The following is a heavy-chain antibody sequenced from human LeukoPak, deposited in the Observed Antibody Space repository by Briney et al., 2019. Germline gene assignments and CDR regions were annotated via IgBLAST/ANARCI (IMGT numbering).Heavy chain of an antibody. CDR2: IYPGDSDT. J-gene: IGHJ4*02. CDR1: GYSFTSYW. D-gene: IGHD2-2*01. CDR3: ARQTPYCSSASCPFDY. Sequence: GESLKISCKGSGYSFTSYWIGWVRQMPGKGLEWMGIIYPGDSDTRYSPSFQGQVTTSADKSISTAYLQWSSLKASDTAMYYCARQTPYCSSASCPFDYWGQGTLVTVSS. V-gene: IGHV5-51*01.